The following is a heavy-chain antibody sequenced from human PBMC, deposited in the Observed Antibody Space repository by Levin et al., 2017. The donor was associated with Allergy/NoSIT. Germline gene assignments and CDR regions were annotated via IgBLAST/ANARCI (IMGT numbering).Heavy chain of an antibody. V-gene: IGHV3-21*01. Sequence: GGSLRLSRSASGFTLSSYSLNWVRQAPGKGLESVASISGSSNYIHYADSVRGRFTISRDDAKNSLYLQMNSLRAEDTAVYFCARDQAHGAYYYYYMDVWGQGTTVTISS. CDR3: ARDQAHGAYYYYYMDV. CDR1: GFTLSSYS. CDR2: ISGSSNYI. D-gene: IGHD3-10*01. J-gene: IGHJ6*03.